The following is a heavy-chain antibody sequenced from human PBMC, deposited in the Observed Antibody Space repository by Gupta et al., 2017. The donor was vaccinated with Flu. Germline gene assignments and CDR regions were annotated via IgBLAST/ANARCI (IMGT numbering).Heavy chain of an antibody. V-gene: IGHV3-11*01. D-gene: IGHD2-2*01. CDR3: SRGLCNSTNCYYYYMDV. CDR1: Y. Sequence: YMHCFRQVPGKGLEWISFISASGSTTYYAESVKGRFTVSRDNPQKSLYLHVNNLGVEDTAVYYCSRGLCNSTNCYYYYMDVWGKGTTVTVSS. CDR2: ISASGSTT. J-gene: IGHJ6*03.